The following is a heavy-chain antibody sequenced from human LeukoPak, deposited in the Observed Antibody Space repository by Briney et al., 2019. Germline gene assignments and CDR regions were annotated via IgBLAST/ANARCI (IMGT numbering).Heavy chain of an antibody. V-gene: IGHV3-53*01. CDR1: GFTVSNNY. CDR2: LYSGGNT. Sequence: GGSLRLSCAASGFTVSNNYMSWVRQAPGKGLEWVSVLYSGGNTYYTDSVKGRFTISRDNAKNSLYLQMNSLRAEDTAVYYCAGVVGYYYMDVWGKGTTVTVSS. J-gene: IGHJ6*03. CDR3: AGVVGYYYMDV. D-gene: IGHD1-26*01.